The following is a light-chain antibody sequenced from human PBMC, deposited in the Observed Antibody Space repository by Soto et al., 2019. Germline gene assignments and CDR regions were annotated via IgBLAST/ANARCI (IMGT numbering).Light chain of an antibody. CDR2: EVS. J-gene: IGLJ1*01. V-gene: IGLV2-14*01. CDR1: SSDVGGYNF. CDR3: TSYTKSSPLV. Sequence: QSALTQPASVSGSPGRSITVSCTGTSSDVGGYNFVSWFQQHPGKAPKLMIYEVSNRPSGVSNRFSGSKSGNTASLTISGLQAEDEADYYCTSYTKSSPLVFGTGTKVTVL.